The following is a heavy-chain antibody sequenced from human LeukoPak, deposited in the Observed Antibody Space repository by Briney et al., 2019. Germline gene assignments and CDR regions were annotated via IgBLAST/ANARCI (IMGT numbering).Heavy chain of an antibody. CDR2: IVVGSGNT. D-gene: IGHD3-16*01. Sequence: ASVKVSCKASGFTFTSSAMHWVRQARGQRLEWIGWIVVGSGNTNYAQKFQERVTITRDMSTSTAYMELSSLRSEDTAVHYCAAVVGVFYAFDIWGQGTMVTVSS. V-gene: IGHV1-58*02. CDR1: GFTFTSSA. CDR3: AAVVGVFYAFDI. J-gene: IGHJ3*02.